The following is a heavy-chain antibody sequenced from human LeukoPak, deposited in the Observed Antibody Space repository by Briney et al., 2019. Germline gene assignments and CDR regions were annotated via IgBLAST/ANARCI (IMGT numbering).Heavy chain of an antibody. V-gene: IGHV3-15*01. Sequence: GGSLRLSCAASGFTFSNAWMSWVRQAPGKGLEWVGRIKSKIDGGTTDYAAPVRGRFTISRDESKNTLYLQMSRLKTEDTAVYYCTTVKFGELSSHFDYWGQGTLVTVSS. CDR3: TTVKFGELSSHFDY. CDR2: IKSKIDGGTT. J-gene: IGHJ4*02. D-gene: IGHD3-10*01. CDR1: GFTFSNAW.